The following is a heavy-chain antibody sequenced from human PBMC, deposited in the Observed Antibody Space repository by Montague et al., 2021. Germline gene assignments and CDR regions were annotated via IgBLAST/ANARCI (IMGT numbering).Heavy chain of an antibody. J-gene: IGHJ4*02. CDR2: TYHRGST. V-gene: IGHV4-59*12. D-gene: IGHD1-14*01. CDR1: GGSISGYY. Sequence: SETLSLTCTVSGGSISGYYWNWIRQTPGKGLEWIGETYHRGSTNSNPSLKTRVSLSVDTSKSQLSLPLHSVTAADTAVYYCAGLKCEGQTRNCFEHWGQGTLVTVSS. CDR3: AGLKCEGQTRNCFEH.